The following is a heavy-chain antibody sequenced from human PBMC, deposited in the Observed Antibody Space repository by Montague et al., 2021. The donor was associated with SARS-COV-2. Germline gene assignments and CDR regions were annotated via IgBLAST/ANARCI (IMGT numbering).Heavy chain of an antibody. CDR1: GDSVSTNSGT. D-gene: IGHD2-15*01. J-gene: IGHJ4*02. Sequence: CAISGDSVSTNSGTWNWVRLSPSRGLEWLGRTYYRYEWYSDYSVSVKSRISINPDTSKNQFSLQLNSVTPEDTAVYYCARAEGGTCGDGNCYQYFFNYWGQGTLVTVSS. CDR2: TYYRYEWYS. V-gene: IGHV6-1*01. CDR3: ARAEGGTCGDGNCYQYFFNY.